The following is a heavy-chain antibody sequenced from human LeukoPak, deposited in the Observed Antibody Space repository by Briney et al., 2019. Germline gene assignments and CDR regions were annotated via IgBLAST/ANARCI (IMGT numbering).Heavy chain of an antibody. CDR2: IWYDGSNK. V-gene: IGHV3-33*01. Sequence: GGSLRLSCAASGFTFSSYGMHWVRQAPGKGLEWVAVIWYDGSNKYYADSVKGRFTISRDNSKNTLYLQMNSLRAEDTAVYYCARDRQEGQLGYYGMDVWGQGTPVTVSS. CDR1: GFTFSSYG. CDR3: ARDRQEGQLGYYGMDV. D-gene: IGHD6-6*01. J-gene: IGHJ6*02.